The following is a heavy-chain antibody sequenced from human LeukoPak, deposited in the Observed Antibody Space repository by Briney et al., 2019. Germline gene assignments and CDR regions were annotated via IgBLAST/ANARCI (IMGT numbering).Heavy chain of an antibody. V-gene: IGHV3-30-3*01. D-gene: IGHD4-11*01. Sequence: GGSLRLSCAASGLTFSRYGVHWVRQAPGRGREWVAVISHDGGNEYYADSVKGRFTISRDNSKNTLYLQMDSLRAEDTAVYYCAKDSSTSNPYYGLDVWGQGTTVTVSS. J-gene: IGHJ6*02. CDR2: ISHDGGNE. CDR1: GLTFSRYG. CDR3: AKDSSTSNPYYGLDV.